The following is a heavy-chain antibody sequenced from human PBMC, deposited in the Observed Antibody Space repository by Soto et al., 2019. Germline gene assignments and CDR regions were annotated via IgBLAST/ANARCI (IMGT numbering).Heavy chain of an antibody. CDR3: ARDDYGDYVAIDY. CDR1: GGTFSSYT. CDR2: IIPILGIA. D-gene: IGHD4-17*01. Sequence: QVQLVQSGAEVKKPGSSVKVSCKASGGTFSSYTISWVRQAPGQGLEWMGRIIPILGIANYAQKFQGRVTITADKSTSTAYMELSILRSEDTAVYYCARDDYGDYVAIDYWGQGTLVTVSS. V-gene: IGHV1-69*08. J-gene: IGHJ4*02.